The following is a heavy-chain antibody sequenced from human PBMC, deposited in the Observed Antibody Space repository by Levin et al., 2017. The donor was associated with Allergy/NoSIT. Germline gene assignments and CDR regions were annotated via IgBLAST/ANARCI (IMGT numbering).Heavy chain of an antibody. D-gene: IGHD3-3*01. CDR1: GGSISTGGYY. CDR2: IYYSGST. CDR3: ARAGADFWDGPPGSGFDV. J-gene: IGHJ3*01. Sequence: SETLSLTCTVSGGSISTGGYYWNWIRQPPGKGLEWIGYIYYSGSTYYNPSLKSRLTMSVDTSKNQFSLNLDSVTAADTAVYYCARAGADFWDGPPGSGFDVWGEGTVVTVSS. V-gene: IGHV4-31*03.